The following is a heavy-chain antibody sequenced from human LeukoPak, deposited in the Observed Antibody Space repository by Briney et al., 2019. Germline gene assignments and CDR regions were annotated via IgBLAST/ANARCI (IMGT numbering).Heavy chain of an antibody. CDR1: AHTFTGYY. V-gene: IGHV1-2*06. CDR2: INPNSGGT. Sequence: ASVKVSCRASAHTFTGYYMHWVRQAPGQGLEWMGRINPNSGGTNYAQKFQGRVTMTRDTSISTAYMELSRLRSDDTAVYYCARVSGSYLYFDYWGQGTLVTVSS. D-gene: IGHD1-26*01. J-gene: IGHJ4*02. CDR3: ARVSGSYLYFDY.